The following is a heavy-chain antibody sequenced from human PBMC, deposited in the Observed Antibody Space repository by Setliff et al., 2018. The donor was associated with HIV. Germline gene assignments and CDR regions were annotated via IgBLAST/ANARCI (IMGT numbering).Heavy chain of an antibody. CDR2: MNPNSGNT. CDR3: ARDVEHMMDV. J-gene: IGHJ6*02. Sequence: ASVKVSCKASGYTFTSYDINWVRQATGQGLEWMGWMNPNSGNTGYAQKFQGRVTMTTDTSTSTAYMELRRLTFDDTAVYYCARDVEHMMDVWGQGTTVTVSS. CDR1: GYTFTSYD. V-gene: IGHV1-8*02.